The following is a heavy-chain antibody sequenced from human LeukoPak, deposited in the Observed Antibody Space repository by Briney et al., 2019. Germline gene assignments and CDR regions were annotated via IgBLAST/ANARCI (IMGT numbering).Heavy chain of an antibody. D-gene: IGHD3-22*01. Sequence: SETLSLTCAVSGGSISSSNWWSWVRQPPGKGLEWIGEIYHSGSTNCNPSLKSRVTISVDKSKNQFSLKLSSVTAADTAVYYCARSTYYYDSSGYPGDYWGQGTLVTVSS. CDR1: GGSISSSNW. V-gene: IGHV4-4*02. CDR3: ARSTYYYDSSGYPGDY. CDR2: IYHSGST. J-gene: IGHJ4*02.